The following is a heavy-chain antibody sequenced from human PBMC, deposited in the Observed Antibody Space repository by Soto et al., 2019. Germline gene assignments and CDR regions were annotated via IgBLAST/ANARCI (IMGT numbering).Heavy chain of an antibody. CDR2: ILPIVDAT. D-gene: IGHD4-17*01. CDR1: GGTFSRHA. Sequence: QVQLVQSGTEVKKPGSSVKVSCKASGGTFSRHAVDWVRQAPGQGREWMGAILPIVDATNDAQKFQGRVTNSADEATGSVDMERRSLSSEDTAVYICASALPNDDGHYDAFDLGGQGTLLIVSS. CDR3: ASALPNDDGHYDAFDL. J-gene: IGHJ3*01. V-gene: IGHV1-69*12.